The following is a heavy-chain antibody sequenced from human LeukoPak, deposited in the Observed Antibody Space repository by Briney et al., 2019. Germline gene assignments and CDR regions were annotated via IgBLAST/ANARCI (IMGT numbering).Heavy chain of an antibody. J-gene: IGHJ4*02. Sequence: ASVKVSCKASGYTFTDYYMHWVRQAPGQGLEWMGWINPNNGGTNYAQKFQGRVTMTSDTSISTTYMGLSRLRSEDTAMYWCARGYYDSSGYDPGLGYWGQGTLVTVSS. CDR1: GYTFTDYY. V-gene: IGHV1-2*02. D-gene: IGHD3-22*01. CDR3: ARGYYDSSGYDPGLGY. CDR2: INPNNGGT.